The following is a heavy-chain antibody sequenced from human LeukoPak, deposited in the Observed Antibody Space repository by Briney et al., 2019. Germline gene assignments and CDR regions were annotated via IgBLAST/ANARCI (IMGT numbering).Heavy chain of an antibody. Sequence: GASVKVSCKASGYTFTVYYMHWVRQAPGQGGEWMGWINPNSGGTNYAQKFQGRVTMTRDTSISTAYMELSRLRSDDTAVYYCARDSGYDYGGYWGQGTLVTVSS. D-gene: IGHD5-12*01. CDR1: GYTFTVYY. V-gene: IGHV1-2*02. J-gene: IGHJ4*02. CDR3: ARDSGYDYGGY. CDR2: INPNSGGT.